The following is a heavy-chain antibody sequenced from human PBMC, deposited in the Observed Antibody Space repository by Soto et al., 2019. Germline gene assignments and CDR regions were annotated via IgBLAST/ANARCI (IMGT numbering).Heavy chain of an antibody. D-gene: IGHD2-15*01. Sequence: QVQLVQSGAEVKKPGASVKVSCKASGYTFTSYDINWVRQATGQGLEWMGWMNPNSGNTGYAQKFQGRVTMTTNTSISTAYMELSSLRSEDTAVYYCARGGDIVVVVAATPYYYYYMDVWGKGTTVTVSS. CDR1: GYTFTSYD. CDR3: ARGGDIVVVVAATPYYYYYMDV. CDR2: MNPNSGNT. V-gene: IGHV1-8*01. J-gene: IGHJ6*03.